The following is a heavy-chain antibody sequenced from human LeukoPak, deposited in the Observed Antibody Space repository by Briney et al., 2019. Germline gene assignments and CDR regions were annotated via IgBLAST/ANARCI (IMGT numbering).Heavy chain of an antibody. Sequence: GASVKVSCKVSGYTLTELSMHWVRQAPGKGLEWVGGFDPEDGETIYAQKFQGRVTMTEDTSTDTAYMELSSLRSEDTAVYYCATDRYDFWSGSTGPRFDPWGQGTLVTVSS. CDR3: ATDRYDFWSGSTGPRFDP. D-gene: IGHD3-3*01. CDR2: FDPEDGET. CDR1: GYTLTELS. V-gene: IGHV1-24*01. J-gene: IGHJ5*02.